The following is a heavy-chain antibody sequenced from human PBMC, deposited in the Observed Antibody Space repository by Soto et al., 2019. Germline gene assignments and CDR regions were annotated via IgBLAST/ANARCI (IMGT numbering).Heavy chain of an antibody. CDR2: IYPGDSDT. J-gene: IGHJ3*02. CDR3: ASRTIFGVVPESSGAFDI. V-gene: IGHV5-51*01. CDR1: GYSFTSYW. D-gene: IGHD3-3*01. Sequence: GESLKISCKGSGYSFTSYWIGWVRQMPGKGLERMGIIYPGDSDTRYSPSFQGQVTISADKSISTAYLQWSSLKASDTAMYYCASRTIFGVVPESSGAFDIWGQGTMVTVSS.